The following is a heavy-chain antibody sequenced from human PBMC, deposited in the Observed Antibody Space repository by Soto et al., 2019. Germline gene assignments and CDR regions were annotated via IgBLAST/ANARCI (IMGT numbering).Heavy chain of an antibody. CDR1: GYSLTDYH. Sequence: ASVKVSCKASGYSLTDYHIHWVRQAPGHGLEWMGWMNPNSGNTGYAQNFRGRVTMTQNTAIGTAYMELSSLRSDDTATYYCTRAYGAETFDFWGQGTRVTVSS. CDR3: TRAYGAETFDF. V-gene: IGHV1-8*02. D-gene: IGHD3-10*01. CDR2: MNPNSGNT. J-gene: IGHJ5*01.